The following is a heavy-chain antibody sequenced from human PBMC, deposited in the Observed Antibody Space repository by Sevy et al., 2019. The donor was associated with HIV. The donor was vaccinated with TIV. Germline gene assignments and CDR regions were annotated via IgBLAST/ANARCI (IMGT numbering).Heavy chain of an antibody. Sequence: GSLRLSCAASGFTFSDYYMSWIRQAPGKGLEWVSYISSSSSYTNYADSVKGRFTISRDNAKNSLYLQMNSLRAEDTAVYYCARAYYDSSGYEGPDYWGQGTLVTVSS. J-gene: IGHJ4*02. CDR2: ISSSSSYT. CDR3: ARAYYDSSGYEGPDY. CDR1: GFTFSDYY. D-gene: IGHD3-22*01. V-gene: IGHV3-11*06.